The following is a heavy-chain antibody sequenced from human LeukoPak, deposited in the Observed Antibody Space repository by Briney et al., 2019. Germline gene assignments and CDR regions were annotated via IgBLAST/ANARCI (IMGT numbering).Heavy chain of an antibody. CDR1: GGSISSYY. D-gene: IGHD3-22*01. Sequence: PSETLSLTCTVSGGSISSYYWSWIRQPPGKGLEWIGYIYYSGSTNYNPSLKSRVTISVDTSKNQFSLKLSSVTAADTAVYCCAGSYDSSGYYYWGQGTLVTVSS. J-gene: IGHJ4*02. CDR3: AGSYDSSGYYY. V-gene: IGHV4-59*01. CDR2: IYYSGST.